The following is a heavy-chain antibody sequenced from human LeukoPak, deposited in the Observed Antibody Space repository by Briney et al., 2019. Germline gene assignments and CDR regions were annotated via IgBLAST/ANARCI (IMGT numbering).Heavy chain of an antibody. Sequence: SETLSLTCTVSGGSISSYYWSWIRQPAGKRLEWIGRISPSGSTKYNPSLKSRVTISVDTSKNQFSLRLSSVTAADPAVYYCAREFWNYRSGNLQAFDIWGQGTMVTVSS. CDR3: AREFWNYRSGNLQAFDI. J-gene: IGHJ3*02. CDR1: GGSISSYY. V-gene: IGHV4-4*07. D-gene: IGHD3-10*01. CDR2: ISPSGST.